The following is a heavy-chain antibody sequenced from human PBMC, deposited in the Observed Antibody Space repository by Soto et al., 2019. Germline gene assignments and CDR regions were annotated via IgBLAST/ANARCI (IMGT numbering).Heavy chain of an antibody. Sequence: SLRLSCAASGFTFGNYAMHWVRHAPGKGLEWISSISDTGTSKYYANSVKGRFSMSRDNSKNTLFLLMNRLRAADTAVYFCAKSLVTPSDAFELWGSGTVVTGSS. CDR2: ISDTGTSK. V-gene: IGHV3-23*01. CDR1: GFTFGNYA. D-gene: IGHD2-21*02. J-gene: IGHJ3*01. CDR3: AKSLVTPSDAFEL.